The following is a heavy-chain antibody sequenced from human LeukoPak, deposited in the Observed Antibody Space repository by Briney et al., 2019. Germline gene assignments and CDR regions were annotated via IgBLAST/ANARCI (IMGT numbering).Heavy chain of an antibody. Sequence: ASVKVSCKASGSTFSSYDINMGRQATGQGLELMGFLNPNSGDTSYTPRFQGRVTITRDTSISPAYMELSSLRSEDTAVYYCARGPYGTGSHFDFWGQGTLVTVSS. CDR2: LNPNSGDT. CDR1: GSTFSSYD. V-gene: IGHV1-8*02. J-gene: IGHJ4*02. CDR3: ARGPYGTGSHFDF. D-gene: IGHD3-10*01.